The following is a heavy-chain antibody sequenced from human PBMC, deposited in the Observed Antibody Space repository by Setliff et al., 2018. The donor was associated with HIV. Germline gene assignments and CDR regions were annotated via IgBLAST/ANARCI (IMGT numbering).Heavy chain of an antibody. CDR1: GGSIINYY. CDR2: VYHNGYT. Sequence: SLTCTVSGGSIINYYWSWIRQPPGKGLEWIAYVYHNGYTSYNPSLKSRVTLSVDTSKNQFSLNLRSATAADTAVYYCARIPPYASGRGGFDSWGQGTLVTVSS. CDR3: ARIPPYASGRGGFDS. J-gene: IGHJ4*02. V-gene: IGHV4-59*01. D-gene: IGHD2-2*01.